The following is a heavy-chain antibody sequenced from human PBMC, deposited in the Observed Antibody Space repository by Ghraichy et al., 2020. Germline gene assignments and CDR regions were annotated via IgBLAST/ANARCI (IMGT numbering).Heavy chain of an antibody. Sequence: XGSLRLSCAASGFTFSSYAMSWVRQAPGKGLEWVSAISGSGGSTYYADSVKGRFTISRDNSKNTLYLQMNSLRAEDTAVYYCAKDRDFWSGYFSINWFDPWVQGTLVTVSS. J-gene: IGHJ5*02. CDR1: GFTFSSYA. D-gene: IGHD3-3*01. V-gene: IGHV3-23*01. CDR2: ISGSGGST. CDR3: AKDRDFWSGYFSINWFDP.